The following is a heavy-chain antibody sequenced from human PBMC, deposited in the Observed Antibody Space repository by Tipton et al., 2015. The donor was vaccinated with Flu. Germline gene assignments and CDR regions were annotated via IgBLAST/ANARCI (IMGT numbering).Heavy chain of an antibody. CDR3: ARDMGGFFYYVMDV. CDR1: GFTFNNYV. Sequence: SLRLSCAASGFTFNNYVMYWVRQAPGKGLEWVAVISYDGSDKYYADSVKDRFTISRDNSKNSLYLQMNSLRAEDTAVYFCARDMGGFFYYVMDVWGQGPTVTVSS. D-gene: IGHD3-16*01. CDR2: ISYDGSDK. J-gene: IGHJ6*02. V-gene: IGHV3-30-3*01.